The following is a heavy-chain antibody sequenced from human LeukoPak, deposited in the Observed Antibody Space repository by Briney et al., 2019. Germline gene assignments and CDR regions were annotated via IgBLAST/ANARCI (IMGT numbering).Heavy chain of an antibody. CDR2: ISTDGSST. Sequence: VGSLRLSCAASGFTFSGFWMHWVRQAPGEGLVWVSRISTDGSSTTDADSVKGRFTISRDNAKNTLYLQMNSLRAEDTAVYYCARGIWFGDLADYWGQGTLVTVSS. J-gene: IGHJ4*02. CDR1: GFTFSGFW. CDR3: ARGIWFGDLADY. V-gene: IGHV3-74*01. D-gene: IGHD3-10*01.